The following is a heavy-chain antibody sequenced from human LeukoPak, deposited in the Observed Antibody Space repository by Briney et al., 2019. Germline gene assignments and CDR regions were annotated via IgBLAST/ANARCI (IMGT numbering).Heavy chain of an antibody. J-gene: IGHJ4*02. CDR3: AKTHKFYGSGIIDY. CDR2: ISGSGGST. Sequence: GGSLRLSCAASGFTFSSYAMSWVRQAPGKGLEWVSAISGSGGSTYYADSVKGRFTISRDNSKNTLYLQMNSLRAEDTAVYYCAKTHKFYGSGIIDYWGQGTLVTVSS. D-gene: IGHD3-10*01. V-gene: IGHV3-23*01. CDR1: GFTFSSYA.